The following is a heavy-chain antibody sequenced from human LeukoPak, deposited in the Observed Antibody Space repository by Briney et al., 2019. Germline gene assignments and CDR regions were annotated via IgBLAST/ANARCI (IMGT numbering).Heavy chain of an antibody. CDR3: ARELIGWLSPQQLVPQDYYMDV. CDR2: IYHSGST. D-gene: IGHD6-13*01. V-gene: IGHV4-30-2*01. CDR1: GGSISSGGYY. J-gene: IGHJ6*03. Sequence: PSQTLSLTCNVSGGSISSGGYYWSWIRQPPGKGLEWIGYIYHSGSTYYNPSLKSRVTISVDRSKNQFSLKLSSVTAADTAVYYCARELIGWLSPQQLVPQDYYMDVWGKGTTVTVSS.